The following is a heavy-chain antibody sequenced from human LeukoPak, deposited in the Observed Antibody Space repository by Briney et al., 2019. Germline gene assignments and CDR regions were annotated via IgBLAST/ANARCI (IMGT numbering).Heavy chain of an antibody. J-gene: IGHJ4*02. V-gene: IGHV1-8*03. CDR1: GYTFTSYG. CDR3: ARGYCSSTSCYGSYYFDY. Sequence: ASVKVSCKASGYTFTSYGINWVRQATGQGLEWMGWMNPNSGSTGYAQKFQGRVTITRNTSISTAYMELSSLRSEDTAVYYCARGYCSSTSCYGSYYFDYWGQGTLVTVSS. CDR2: MNPNSGST. D-gene: IGHD2-2*01.